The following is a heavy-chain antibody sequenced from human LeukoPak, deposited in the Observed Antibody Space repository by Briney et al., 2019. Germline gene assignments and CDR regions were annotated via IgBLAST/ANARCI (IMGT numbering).Heavy chain of an antibody. Sequence: SGGSLRLSCAASGFTFSSHAMSWVRQAPGKGLEWVSAISGSGGSTYYADSVKGRFTISRDNSKNTLYLQMNSLRAEDTAVYYCAKLYEQTYYDFWSGYFDYWGQGTLVTVSS. D-gene: IGHD3-3*01. CDR3: AKLYEQTYYDFWSGYFDY. CDR1: GFTFSSHA. V-gene: IGHV3-23*01. J-gene: IGHJ4*02. CDR2: ISGSGGST.